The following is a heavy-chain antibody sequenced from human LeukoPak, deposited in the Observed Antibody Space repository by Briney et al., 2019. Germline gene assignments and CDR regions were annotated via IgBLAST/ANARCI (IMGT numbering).Heavy chain of an antibody. V-gene: IGHV3-30*18. J-gene: IGHJ4*02. D-gene: IGHD2-21*02. Sequence: GRSLRLSCAASGFTFSSYGMHWVRQAPGKGLEWVAVISYDGSNKYYADSVKGRFTISRDNSKNTLYLQMNSLRAEDTAVYYCAKDMGLIVVVTAFDYWGQGTLVTVSS. CDR1: GFTFSSYG. CDR2: ISYDGSNK. CDR3: AKDMGLIVVVTAFDY.